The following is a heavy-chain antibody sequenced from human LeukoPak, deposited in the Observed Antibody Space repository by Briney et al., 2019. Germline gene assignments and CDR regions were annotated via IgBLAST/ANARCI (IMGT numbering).Heavy chain of an antibody. CDR3: ARVDFWSGYCFDY. D-gene: IGHD3-3*01. V-gene: IGHV4-59*01. J-gene: IGHJ4*02. CDR1: GGSISSYY. CDR2: IYYSGTT. Sequence: SETLSLTCTVSGGSISSYYWSWIRQPPGKGLEWIAYIYYSGTTIYNPSLKSRVTISVDTSKNQFSLKLSSVTAADTAVYYCARVDFWSGYCFDYWGQGTLVTVSS.